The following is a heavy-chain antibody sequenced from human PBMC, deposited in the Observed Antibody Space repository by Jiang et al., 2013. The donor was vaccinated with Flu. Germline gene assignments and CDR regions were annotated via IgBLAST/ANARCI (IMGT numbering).Heavy chain of an antibody. Sequence: EWMGWISAYNGNTDYAQKLQGRVTMTTDTSTSTAYMELRSLRSDDTAVYYCARDFRGYCSSTSCSREGDYWGQGTLVTVSS. J-gene: IGHJ4*02. CDR3: ARDFRGYCSSTSCSREGDY. D-gene: IGHD2-2*01. CDR2: ISAYNGNT. V-gene: IGHV1-18*01.